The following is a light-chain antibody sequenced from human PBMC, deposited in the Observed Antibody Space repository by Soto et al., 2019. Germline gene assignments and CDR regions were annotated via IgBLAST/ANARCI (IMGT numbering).Light chain of an antibody. J-gene: IGLJ1*01. V-gene: IGLV2-14*01. CDR2: EVR. CDR1: NNDVGRYSY. Sequence: QSALTQPASVSGTPGQSITISCTGSNNDVGRYSYVSWYQQYPGKTPKRIIYEVRLRPSGISDRFSGSKSGITASLTISGLQPEDEADYYCASYTTDTTRLFGTRTKVTVL. CDR3: ASYTTDTTRL.